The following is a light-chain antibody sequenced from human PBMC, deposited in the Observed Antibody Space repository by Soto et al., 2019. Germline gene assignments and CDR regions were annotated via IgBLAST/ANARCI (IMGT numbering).Light chain of an antibody. CDR3: QQYHSLPIT. V-gene: IGKV4-1*01. Sequence: DFVMTQAPDSLAVSLGERATINCKSSQSGLYNSNNKNHLGWFQQKPGHPPKLLIYGAPFRPSGVPYRFSGSGSWTDFTLTIISLQAEVVAVYYCQQYHSLPITFGQGTTLEI. CDR1: QSGLYNSNNKNH. CDR2: GAP. J-gene: IGKJ2*01.